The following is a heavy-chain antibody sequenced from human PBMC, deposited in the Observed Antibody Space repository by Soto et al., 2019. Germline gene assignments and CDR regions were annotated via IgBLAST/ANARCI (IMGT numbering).Heavy chain of an antibody. CDR3: ARESEDLTSNFDY. J-gene: IGHJ4*02. V-gene: IGHV3-21*01. CDR2: ISSTTNYI. CDR1: GFTFSRYS. Sequence: GGSLRLSCAASGFTFSRYSVNWVRQAPGKGLEWVPSISSTTNYIYYADSMKGRFTVSRDNAKNSVYLDMNSLSAEDTAVYYCARESEDLTSNFDYWGQGTLVTVSS.